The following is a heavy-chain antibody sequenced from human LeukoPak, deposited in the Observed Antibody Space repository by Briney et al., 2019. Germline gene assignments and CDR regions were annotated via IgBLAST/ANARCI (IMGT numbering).Heavy chain of an antibody. CDR2: INHSGST. J-gene: IGHJ5*02. Sequence: QSSETLSLTCAVYGGSFSGYYWSWIRQPPGKGLEWIGEINHSGSTNYNPSLKSRVTISVDTSKNQFSLKLSSVTAADTAVYYCARLRRFRSYYGSGSYRFPNNWFDPWGQGTLVTVSS. CDR1: GGSFSGYY. V-gene: IGHV4-34*01. D-gene: IGHD3-10*01. CDR3: ARLRRFRSYYGSGSYRFPNNWFDP.